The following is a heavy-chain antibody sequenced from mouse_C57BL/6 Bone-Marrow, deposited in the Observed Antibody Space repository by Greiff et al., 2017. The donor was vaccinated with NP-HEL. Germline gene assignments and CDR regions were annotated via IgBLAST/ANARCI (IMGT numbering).Heavy chain of an antibody. J-gene: IGHJ2*01. V-gene: IGHV3-6*01. CDR2: ISYDGSN. Sequence: EVKLEESGPCLVKPSQSLSLTCSVTGYSITSGYYWNWIRQFPGNKLEWMGYISYDGSNNYNPSLKNRISITRDTSKNQFFLKLNSVTTEDTATYYCARGYYGSSRFDYWGQGTTLTVSS. CDR3: ARGYYGSSRFDY. D-gene: IGHD1-1*01. CDR1: GYSITSGYY.